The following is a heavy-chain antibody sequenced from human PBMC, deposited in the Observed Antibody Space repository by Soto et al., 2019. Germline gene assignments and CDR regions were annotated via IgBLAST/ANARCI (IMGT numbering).Heavy chain of an antibody. Sequence: GASVKVSCKASGYTFTSYGISWVRQAPGQGLEWMGWISAYNGNTNYAQKLQGRVTMTTDTSTSTAYMELRSLRSDDTAVYYCGRQKEVATIFDWFDPWGQGTLVTVSS. CDR2: ISAYNGNT. CDR1: GYTFTSYG. D-gene: IGHD5-12*01. V-gene: IGHV1-18*01. CDR3: GRQKEVATIFDWFDP. J-gene: IGHJ5*02.